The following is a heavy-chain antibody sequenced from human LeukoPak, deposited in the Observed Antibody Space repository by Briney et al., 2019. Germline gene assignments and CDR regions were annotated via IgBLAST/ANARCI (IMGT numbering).Heavy chain of an antibody. CDR2: IYTSGST. V-gene: IGHV4-4*07. CDR3: ARSPPVPSWDDYSNEMSPGGPYYFDY. CDR1: GGSISSYY. Sequence: SETLSLTCTVSGGSISSYYWSWIRQPAGKGLEWIGRIYTSGSTNYNPSLKSRVTMSVDTSKNQFSLKLSSVTAADTAVYYCARSPPVPSWDDYSNEMSPGGPYYFDYWGQGTLVTVSS. D-gene: IGHD4-11*01. J-gene: IGHJ4*02.